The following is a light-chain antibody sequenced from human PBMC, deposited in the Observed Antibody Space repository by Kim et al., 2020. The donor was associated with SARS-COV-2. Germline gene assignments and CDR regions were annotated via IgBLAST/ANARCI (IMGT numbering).Light chain of an antibody. CDR3: QLYGSSWT. V-gene: IGKV3-20*01. J-gene: IGKJ1*01. CDR1: QSISSTY. Sequence: EIVLTQSPGTLSLSPGERVTLSCRASQSISSTYLGWYQQKLGQAPRLVIYGVSKRATGTPDRFSGSGSGTDFTLTISRLEPDDFAVYYCQLYGSSWTFGQGTKLEIK. CDR2: GVS.